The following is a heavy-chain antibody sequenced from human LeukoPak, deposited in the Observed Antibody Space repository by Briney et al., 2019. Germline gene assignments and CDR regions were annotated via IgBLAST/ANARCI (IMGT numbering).Heavy chain of an antibody. V-gene: IGHV4-59*12. CDR1: GGSISSYY. CDR2: IYYSGST. CDR3: ARVGGYCSGGSCPSHAFDI. D-gene: IGHD2-15*01. Sequence: SETLSLTCTVSGGSISSYYWSWIRQPPGKGLEWIGYIYYSGSTNYNPSLKSRVTISVDTSKNQFSLKLSSVTAADTAVYYCARVGGYCSGGSCPSHAFDIWGQGTMVTVSS. J-gene: IGHJ3*02.